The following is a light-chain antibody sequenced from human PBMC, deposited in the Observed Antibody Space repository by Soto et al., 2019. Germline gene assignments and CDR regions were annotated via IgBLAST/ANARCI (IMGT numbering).Light chain of an antibody. J-gene: IGKJ4*01. V-gene: IGKV3-15*01. Sequence: EIVMTQSPATLSVSPGERATFSCRASQSVSSNLAWYQQKPGQAPRLLIYDASTRATGIPARFSGSGSGTEFTLTISSLQSEDFAVYYCQQYNNWPPLTFGGGTKVDIK. CDR3: QQYNNWPPLT. CDR1: QSVSSN. CDR2: DAS.